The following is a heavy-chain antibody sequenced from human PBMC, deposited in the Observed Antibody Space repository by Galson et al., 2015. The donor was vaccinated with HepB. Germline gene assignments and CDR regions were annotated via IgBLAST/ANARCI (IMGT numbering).Heavy chain of an antibody. Sequence: SLRLSCAASGFTFSSYSMNWVRQAPGKGLEWVSSISSSSSYIYYADSVKGRFTISRDNAKNSLYLQMNSLRAEDTAVYYCARDQNGLGMDVWGQGTTVTVSS. CDR3: ARDQNGLGMDV. V-gene: IGHV3-21*01. J-gene: IGHJ6*02. D-gene: IGHD2-8*01. CDR2: ISSSSSYI. CDR1: GFTFSSYS.